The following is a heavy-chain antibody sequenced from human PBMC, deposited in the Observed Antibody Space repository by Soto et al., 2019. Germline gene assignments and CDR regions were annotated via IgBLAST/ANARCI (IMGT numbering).Heavy chain of an antibody. CDR1: GGSIISGAYY. D-gene: IGHD3-3*02. Sequence: PSDALTLTGIISGGSIISGAYYWSWIRQHPGKGLEWIGYIYYSGSTYYNPSLKSRVTISVDTSKNQFSLKLSSVTAADTAVYYCASPKIAFYNRFDPWGQG. V-gene: IGHV4-30-4*02. J-gene: IGHJ5*02. CDR2: IYYSGST. CDR3: ASPKIAFYNRFDP.